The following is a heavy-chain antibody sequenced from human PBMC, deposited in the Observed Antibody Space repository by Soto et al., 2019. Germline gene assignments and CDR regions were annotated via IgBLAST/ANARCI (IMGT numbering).Heavy chain of an antibody. J-gene: IGHJ4*02. D-gene: IGHD1-1*01. CDR3: ARDGNWRLDY. Sequence: SETLSLTCAVYGGSFSGYYWSWIRQPPGKGLEWIGEINHSGSTNYNPSLKSRITISADTSKNQFSLHLTSMTAEDTAVYYCARDGNWRLDYWGQGALVTVSS. CDR2: INHSGST. V-gene: IGHV4-34*01. CDR1: GGSFSGYY.